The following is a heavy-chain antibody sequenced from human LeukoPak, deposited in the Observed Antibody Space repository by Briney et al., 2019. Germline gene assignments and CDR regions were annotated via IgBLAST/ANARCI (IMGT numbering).Heavy chain of an antibody. CDR2: IWRGGNFK. CDR1: GFTFGTHA. D-gene: IGHD6-19*01. Sequence: ARSLRLSCSASGFTFGTHAMHWVRRAPGKGLEWVAMIWRGGNFKFYADSVKGRFTISRDDSRSEVYLQMDRLRLEDTAVYYCVIAPPDSGCAFWSWGPGALVTVSS. V-gene: IGHV3-33*01. CDR3: VIAPPDSGCAFWS. J-gene: IGHJ5*02.